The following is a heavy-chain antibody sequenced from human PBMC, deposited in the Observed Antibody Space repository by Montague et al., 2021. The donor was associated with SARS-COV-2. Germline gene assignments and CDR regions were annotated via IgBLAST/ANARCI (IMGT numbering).Heavy chain of an antibody. D-gene: IGHD3-22*01. CDR1: RGEVREFY. J-gene: IGHJ6*03. CDR3: ARGRGLYYESSGGLYYMDV. V-gene: IGHV4-34*01. Sequence: SETRSRKGEEGRGEVREFYWSWVRQSPGKGLEWIGDVNHSESTNYNPSLKGRITISVDRSKNQFSLRLRSVTAADTAVYYCARGRGLYYESSGGLYYMDVWGEGTTVTVSS. CDR2: VNHSEST.